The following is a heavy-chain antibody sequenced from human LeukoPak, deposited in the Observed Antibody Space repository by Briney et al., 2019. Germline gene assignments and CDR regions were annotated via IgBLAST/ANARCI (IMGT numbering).Heavy chain of an antibody. Sequence: PGGSLRLSCAASGFTVSSNYMSWVRQAPGKGLEWVSYISSSGSAIHYADSVKGRFTISRDNAKNSLYLQMNSLRAEDTAVYYCARGDWYSFDYWGQGALVTVSS. D-gene: IGHD3-9*01. CDR1: GFTVSSNY. V-gene: IGHV3-11*01. J-gene: IGHJ4*02. CDR2: ISSSGSAI. CDR3: ARGDWYSFDY.